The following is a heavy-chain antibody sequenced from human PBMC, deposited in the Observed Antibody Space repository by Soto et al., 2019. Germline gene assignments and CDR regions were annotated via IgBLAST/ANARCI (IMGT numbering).Heavy chain of an antibody. Sequence: PSETLSLTCTVSGGSISSYYWSWIRQPPGKGLEWIANIYYSGSTYYNPSLKSRVTISVDTSKNQFSLKLSSVTAADAAVYYCARREYCSSTNCYAGGTWFDPWGQGTLVTVSS. CDR2: IYYSGST. CDR3: ARREYCSSTNCYAGGTWFDP. D-gene: IGHD2-2*01. V-gene: IGHV4-59*04. CDR1: GGSISSYY. J-gene: IGHJ5*02.